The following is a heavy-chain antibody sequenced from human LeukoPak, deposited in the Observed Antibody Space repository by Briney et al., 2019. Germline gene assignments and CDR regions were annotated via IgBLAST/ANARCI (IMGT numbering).Heavy chain of an antibody. D-gene: IGHD6-13*01. CDR2: ISGSGGST. CDR1: GFTFSSYA. J-gene: IGHJ5*02. CDR3: AKDSSGSSSSWCRWFDP. V-gene: IGHV3-23*01. Sequence: GGSLRLSCAASGFTFSSYAMSWVRQAPGKGLEWVSAISGSGGSTYYADSVKGRFTISRDNSKNTLYLQMNSLRAEDTAVYYCAKDSSGSSSSWCRWFDPWGQGTLVTVSS.